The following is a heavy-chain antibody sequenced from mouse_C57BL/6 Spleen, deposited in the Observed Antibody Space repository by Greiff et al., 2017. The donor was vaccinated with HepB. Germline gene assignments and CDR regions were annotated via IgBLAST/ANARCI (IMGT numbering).Heavy chain of an antibody. J-gene: IGHJ2*01. V-gene: IGHV1-55*01. CDR3: SRGGSYYGEGYFDY. D-gene: IGHD1-2*01. CDR2: IYPGSGST. CDR1: GYNFTSYW. Sequence: QVQLQQPGAELVKPGASVKMSCKASGYNFTSYWITWVKQRPGQGLEWIGDIYPGSGSTNYNEKFKSKATLTVDTSSSSAYMQLSSLTPEDAAVYYCSRGGSYYGEGYFDYWGQGTTLTVSS.